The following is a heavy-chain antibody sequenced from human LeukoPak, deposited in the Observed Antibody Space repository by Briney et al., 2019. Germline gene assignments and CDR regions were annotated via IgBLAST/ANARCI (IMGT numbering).Heavy chain of an antibody. CDR2: IFYGGST. D-gene: IGHD4-17*01. CDR1: GGSISRYY. V-gene: IGHV4-59*01. Sequence: SETLSLTCTVSGGSISRYYWSWIRQPPGKGLEWIGCIFYGGSTNYNPSLKSRVTMSVDTSKNQFSLKLSSVTAADTAVYYCARTHDYGDSPYNWFDPWGQGTLVTVSS. J-gene: IGHJ5*02. CDR3: ARTHDYGDSPYNWFDP.